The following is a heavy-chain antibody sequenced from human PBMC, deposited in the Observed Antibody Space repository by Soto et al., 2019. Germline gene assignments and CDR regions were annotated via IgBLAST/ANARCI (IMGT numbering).Heavy chain of an antibody. V-gene: IGHV4-61*01. CDR3: ARDYRGYTTGYAFDI. J-gene: IGHJ3*02. CDR1: GGSVSSGSHY. Sequence: QVQLQESGPGLVKPSETLSLTCTVSGGSVSSGSHYWSWIRQPPGKGLEWIGYVYYSGTTNYNPSLKSRVTISVDTSRNQFSLKLSSVTAADTAVYYCARDYRGYTTGYAFDIWGQGTMVTVS. CDR2: VYYSGTT. D-gene: IGHD5-18*01.